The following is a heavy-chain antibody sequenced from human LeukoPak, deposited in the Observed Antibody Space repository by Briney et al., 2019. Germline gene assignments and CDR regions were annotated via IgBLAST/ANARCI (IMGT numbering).Heavy chain of an antibody. V-gene: IGHV3-48*03. Sequence: GGSLRLSCAASGFTFSSYEMNWVRQAPGKGLECVSYISSSGSTIYYADSVKGRFTISRDNAKNSLYLQMNSLRAEDQAVYYCARAVMITFGGVIVRHHAFDIWGQGTMVTVSS. CDR2: ISSSGSTI. D-gene: IGHD3-16*02. CDR1: GFTFSSYE. J-gene: IGHJ3*02. CDR3: ARAVMITFGGVIVRHHAFDI.